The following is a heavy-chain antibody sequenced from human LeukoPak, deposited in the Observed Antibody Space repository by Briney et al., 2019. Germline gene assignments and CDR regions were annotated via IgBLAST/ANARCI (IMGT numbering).Heavy chain of an antibody. CDR2: ISWNSGSI. CDR3: AKAHSGSSAYFDY. V-gene: IGHV3-9*01. Sequence: PGGSLRLSCAASGFTFNDFAMHWVRHIPGKGLEWVSGISWNSGSIDYADSVKGRFTISRDNVKKSLYLQMNSLRAEDTALYFCAKAHSGSSAYFDYWGQGTLVTVSS. D-gene: IGHD1-26*01. CDR1: GFTFNDFA. J-gene: IGHJ4*02.